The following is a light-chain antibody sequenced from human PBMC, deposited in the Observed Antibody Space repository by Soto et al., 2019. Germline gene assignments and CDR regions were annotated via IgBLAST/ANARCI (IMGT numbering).Light chain of an antibody. Sequence: EIVLTQSPATLSLSPGERATLSCRASQSVSTYLAWYQQKPGQAPRLLIYDASKRATGIPARFSGSGSGSDFTLTISSLEPEDFAVYYCQQYNTYGYVWTFGQGTKVEIK. CDR1: QSVSTY. J-gene: IGKJ1*01. V-gene: IGKV3-11*01. CDR2: DAS. CDR3: QQYNTYGYVWT.